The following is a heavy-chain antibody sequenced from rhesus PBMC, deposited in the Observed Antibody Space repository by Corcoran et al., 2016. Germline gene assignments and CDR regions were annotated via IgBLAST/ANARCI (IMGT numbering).Heavy chain of an antibody. Sequence: QVQLQESGPAVVKPSETLSLTCAVSGCSISSSNWWSWIRQPPGKGLEWIGGIWGRGGRTEYNPSRRSRVTITIDTSNSQFSLQLSSLTAADTAVYYCASSRSKVAIIRDYWGQGVLVTVSS. CDR2: IWGRGGRT. CDR3: ASSRSKVAIIRDY. J-gene: IGHJ4*01. CDR1: GCSISSSNW. V-gene: IGHV4-93*02. D-gene: IGHD3-3*01.